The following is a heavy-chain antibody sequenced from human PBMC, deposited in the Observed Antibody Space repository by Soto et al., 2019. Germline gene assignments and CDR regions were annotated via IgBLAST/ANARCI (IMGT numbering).Heavy chain of an antibody. Sequence: SVKVSCKASGGTFISYAISWVRQAPGQGLEWMGGIIPIFGTANYAQKFQGRVTITADESTSTAYMELSSLRSEDTAVYYCAGHIVVVVAATEYYYGMDVWGQGTTVNVSS. CDR2: IIPIFGTA. V-gene: IGHV1-69*13. CDR3: AGHIVVVVAATEYYYGMDV. D-gene: IGHD2-15*01. CDR1: GGTFISYA. J-gene: IGHJ6*02.